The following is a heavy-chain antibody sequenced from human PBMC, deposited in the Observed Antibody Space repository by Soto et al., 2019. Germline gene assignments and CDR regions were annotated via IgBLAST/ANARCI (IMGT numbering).Heavy chain of an antibody. V-gene: IGHV1-8*01. J-gene: IGHJ4*02. Sequence: ASVKVSCKASGYTFTSYDINWVRQATGQGLEWMGWMNPNSGNTGYAQKFQGRVTMTRNTSISTAYMELSNLRSEDTAVYYCARGYGSGSYHLYYFDYWGQGTLVNVSS. CDR3: ARGYGSGSYHLYYFDY. D-gene: IGHD3-10*01. CDR2: MNPNSGNT. CDR1: GYTFTSYD.